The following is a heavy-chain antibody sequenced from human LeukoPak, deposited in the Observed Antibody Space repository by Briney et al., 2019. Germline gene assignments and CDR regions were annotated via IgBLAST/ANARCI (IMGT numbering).Heavy chain of an antibody. J-gene: IGHJ6*03. CDR3: AREWIQLWGAHMDV. D-gene: IGHD5-18*01. CDR2: IIPIFGTA. Sequence: SVNVSFKASGGTFISYAISWVRQAPGQGVEWMGGIIPIFGTANYAQKFPGRVTITADESTSTAYMELSSLRSEDTAVYYCAREWIQLWGAHMDVWGKGTTVTISS. V-gene: IGHV1-69*13. CDR1: GGTFISYA.